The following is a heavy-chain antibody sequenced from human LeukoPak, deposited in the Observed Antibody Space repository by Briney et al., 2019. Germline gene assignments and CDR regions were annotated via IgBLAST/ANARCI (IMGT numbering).Heavy chain of an antibody. V-gene: IGHV4-34*01. CDR1: GGSFNGYW. CDR3: ARNTYYDVVRPQSWFAP. D-gene: IGHD3-16*01. Sequence: PSETLSLTCAVYGGSFNGYWWSWLRQAPGKGLQWLGEINQNERTNYKSSLKSRLTISLDMSKRQFSLQLTSVTAADTATYYCARNTYYDVVRPQSWFAPWGQGTLVTVSS. CDR2: INQNERT. J-gene: IGHJ5*02.